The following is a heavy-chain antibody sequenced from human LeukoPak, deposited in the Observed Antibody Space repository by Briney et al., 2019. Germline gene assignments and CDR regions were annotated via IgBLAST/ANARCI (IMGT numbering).Heavy chain of an antibody. Sequence: PGGSLRLSCAASGFTFSSYAMSWVRQAPGKGLEWIGEIYHSGSTNYNPSLKSRVTISVDKSKNQFSLKLSSVTAADTAVYYCARELAAAGPVSWGQGTLVTVSS. D-gene: IGHD6-13*01. V-gene: IGHV4-4*02. CDR2: IYHSGST. CDR3: ARELAAAGPVS. CDR1: GFTFSSYAM. J-gene: IGHJ5*02.